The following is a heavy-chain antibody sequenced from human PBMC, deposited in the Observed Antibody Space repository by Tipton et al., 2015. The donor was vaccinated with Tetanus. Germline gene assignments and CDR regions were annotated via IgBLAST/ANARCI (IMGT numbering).Heavy chain of an antibody. V-gene: IGHV4-39*01. J-gene: IGHJ4*02. CDR3: VRDFGDARTDY. CDR2: IDNGGGT. D-gene: IGHD4-17*01. Sequence: LRLSCTVSGDSISRSGYFWGWIRQTPEQGLEWIGTIDNGGGTYYNPSLKSRLTISADTSKTQFSLTLTSVTAADTAIYYCVRDFGDARTDYWGQGTLVTVSS. CDR1: GDSISRSGYF.